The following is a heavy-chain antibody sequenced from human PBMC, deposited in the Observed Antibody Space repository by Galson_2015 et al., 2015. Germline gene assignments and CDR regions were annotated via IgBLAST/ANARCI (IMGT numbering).Heavy chain of an antibody. CDR3: ANNPRGLTFRD. Sequence: SLRLSCAASGFPFSSYTMNWVRQAPGKGLQWVSSISGRSTFIYYSDSVKGRFTISRDNSQNTLYLQMNTLRPNDTAVYYCANNPRGLTFRDWGHGTLVTVSS. CDR1: GFPFSSYT. V-gene: IGHV3-21*06. J-gene: IGHJ4*01. CDR2: ISGRSTFI. D-gene: IGHD3-10*01.